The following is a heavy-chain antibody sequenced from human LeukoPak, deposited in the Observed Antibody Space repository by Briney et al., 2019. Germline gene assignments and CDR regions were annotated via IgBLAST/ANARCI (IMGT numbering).Heavy chain of an antibody. J-gene: IGHJ3*02. Sequence: SETLSLTCTVSGGSISSYYWSWIRQPPGKGLEWIGYIYYSGSTNYNPSLRSRVTISVDTSKNQFSLKLSSVTAADTAVYYCARGEQWLTPSAFDIWGQGTMVTVSS. CDR3: ARGEQWLTPSAFDI. CDR2: IYYSGST. V-gene: IGHV4-59*01. D-gene: IGHD6-19*01. CDR1: GGSISSYY.